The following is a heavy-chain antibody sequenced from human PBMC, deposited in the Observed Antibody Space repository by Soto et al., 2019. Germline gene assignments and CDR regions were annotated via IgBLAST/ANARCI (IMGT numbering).Heavy chain of an antibody. Sequence: GAALRLCCAASGFTFSCYGMHLVRPAPGKGLERVSVVSYDGSNKYYADSVKGRFTISRDNSKNTLYLQMNSLRAEDTAAYYCAKTKGYYDFWSGYQAYYYGMDVWGQGTTVTVSS. J-gene: IGHJ6*02. CDR2: VSYDGSNK. CDR3: AKTKGYYDFWSGYQAYYYGMDV. V-gene: IGHV3-30*18. CDR1: GFTFSCYG. D-gene: IGHD3-3*01.